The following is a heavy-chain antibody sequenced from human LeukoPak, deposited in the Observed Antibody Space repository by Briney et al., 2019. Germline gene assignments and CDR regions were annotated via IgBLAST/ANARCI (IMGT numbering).Heavy chain of an antibody. V-gene: IGHV1-69*05. J-gene: IGHJ6*03. CDR1: GGTFSSYA. Sequence: ASVKVSCKASGGTFSSYAISWVRQAPGQGLEWMGGIIPIFGTANYAQKFQGRVTITTDESTSTAYMELSSLRSEDTAVYYCARSRGYCSGGSCYQEYYYMDVWGKGTTVTVSS. CDR3: ARSRGYCSGGSCYQEYYYMDV. D-gene: IGHD2-15*01. CDR2: IIPIFGTA.